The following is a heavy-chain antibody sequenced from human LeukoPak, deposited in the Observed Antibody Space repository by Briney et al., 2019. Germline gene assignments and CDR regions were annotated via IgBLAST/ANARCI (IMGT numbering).Heavy chain of an antibody. J-gene: IGHJ5*02. CDR2: INHSGST. D-gene: IGHD6-13*01. CDR3: ARLWSQLSIYSSSWYGGWFDP. Sequence: SETLSLTCAVYGGSFSGYYWSWIRQPPGKGLEWIGEINHSGSTNYNPSLKSRVTISVDTSKNQFSLKLSSVTAADTAVYYCARLWSQLSIYSSSWYGGWFDPWGQGTLVTVSS. CDR1: GGSFSGYY. V-gene: IGHV4-34*01.